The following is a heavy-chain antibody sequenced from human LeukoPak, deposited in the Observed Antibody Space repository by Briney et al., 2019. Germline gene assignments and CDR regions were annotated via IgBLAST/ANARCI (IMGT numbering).Heavy chain of an antibody. Sequence: PGRSLRLSCAASGFTFSSYGMRWVRQAPGKGLEWVAVIWYDGSNKYYADSVKGRFTIARDNSKNTLYLQMNSLRAEDTAVYYCAKDRPPPYYYDSSGYYGGYFDYWGQGTLVTVSS. D-gene: IGHD3-22*01. V-gene: IGHV3-33*06. CDR3: AKDRPPPYYYDSSGYYGGYFDY. J-gene: IGHJ4*02. CDR2: IWYDGSNK. CDR1: GFTFSSYG.